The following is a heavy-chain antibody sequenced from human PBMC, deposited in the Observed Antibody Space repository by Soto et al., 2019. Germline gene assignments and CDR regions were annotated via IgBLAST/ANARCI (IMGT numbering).Heavy chain of an antibody. J-gene: IGHJ6*02. CDR1: GGSISSGGYS. V-gene: IGHV4-30-2*05. CDR3: ARDRGNYGFSYYYYGMDV. CDR2: IYHSGST. D-gene: IGHD3-10*01. Sequence: SETLSLTCAVSGGSISSGGYSWSWIRQPPGKGLEWIGYIYHSGSTYYNPSLKSRVTISVDTSKNQFSLKLSSVTAADTAVYYCARDRGNYGFSYYYYGMDVWGQGSTVTVSS.